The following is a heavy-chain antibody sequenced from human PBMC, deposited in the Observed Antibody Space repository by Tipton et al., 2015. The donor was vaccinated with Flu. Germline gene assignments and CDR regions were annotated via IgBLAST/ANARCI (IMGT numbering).Heavy chain of an antibody. CDR2: IYPGDSDT. J-gene: IGHJ6*02. CDR3: ARQDYSSSWYYYYYGMDV. D-gene: IGHD6-13*01. CDR1: GYSFTSYW. V-gene: IGHV5-51*01. Sequence: QLVQSGAEVKKPGESLKISCKGSGYSFTSYWIGWARQMPGKGLEWMGIIYPGDSDTRYSPSFQGQVTISADKSISTAYLQWSSLKASDTAMYYCARQDYSSSWYYYYYGMDVWGQGTTVTVSS.